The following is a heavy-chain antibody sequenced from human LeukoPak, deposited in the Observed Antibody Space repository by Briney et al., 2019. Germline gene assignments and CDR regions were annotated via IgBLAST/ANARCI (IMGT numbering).Heavy chain of an antibody. CDR2: IYHSGST. Sequence: SETLSLTCTVSGYSISSGYYWGWIRQPPGKGLEWIGSIYHSGSTYYNPSLKSRVTISVDTSKNQFSLKLSSVTAADTAVYYCAKCRRMVDAFDIWGQGTVVTVSS. J-gene: IGHJ3*02. CDR1: GYSISSGYY. D-gene: IGHD3-10*01. V-gene: IGHV4-38-2*02. CDR3: AKCRRMVDAFDI.